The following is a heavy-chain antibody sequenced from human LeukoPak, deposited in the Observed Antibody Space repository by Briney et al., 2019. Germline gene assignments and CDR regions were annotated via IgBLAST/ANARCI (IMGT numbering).Heavy chain of an antibody. V-gene: IGHV1-18*01. D-gene: IGHD2-2*01. Sequence: ASVKVSCKASGYTFTSYGISWVRQAPGQGLEWMGWISAYNGNTNYAQKLQGRVTMTTDTSTSTAYMELRSLRSDDTAEYYCARDIVVVPAANRRYYYYYGMDVWGQGTTVTVSS. CDR1: GYTFTSYG. J-gene: IGHJ6*02. CDR3: ARDIVVVPAANRRYYYYYGMDV. CDR2: ISAYNGNT.